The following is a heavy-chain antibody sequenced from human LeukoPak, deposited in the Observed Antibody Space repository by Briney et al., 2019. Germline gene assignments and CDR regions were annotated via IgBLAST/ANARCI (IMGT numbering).Heavy chain of an antibody. J-gene: IGHJ6*04. CDR1: GFTFSSYA. V-gene: IGHV3-23*01. CDR2: ISGSGGST. Sequence: GGPLRLSCAASGFTFSSYAMSWVRQAPGKGLEWVSAISGSGGSTYYADSVKGRFTISRDNSKNTLYLQMNSLRAEDTAVYYCAKGPPYCSSTSCYYYGMDVWGKGTTVTVSS. D-gene: IGHD2-2*01. CDR3: AKGPPYCSSTSCYYYGMDV.